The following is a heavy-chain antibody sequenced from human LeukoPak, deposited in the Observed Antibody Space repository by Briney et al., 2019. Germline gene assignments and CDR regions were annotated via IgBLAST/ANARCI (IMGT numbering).Heavy chain of an antibody. CDR2: ITGSGNYR. J-gene: IGHJ5*02. D-gene: IGHD4-11*01. V-gene: IGHV3-21*04. CDR1: GFTFSSYS. CDR3: AKDPPRAAWLSAGDNNYGA. Sequence: GGSLRLSCAASGFTFSSYSMNWVRQAPGKGLECVTAITGSGNYRYYIDSVKGRFTISRDNSKNTLYLQMNNLRAEDTAVYYCAKDPPRAAWLSAGDNNYGAWGQGTLVTVSS.